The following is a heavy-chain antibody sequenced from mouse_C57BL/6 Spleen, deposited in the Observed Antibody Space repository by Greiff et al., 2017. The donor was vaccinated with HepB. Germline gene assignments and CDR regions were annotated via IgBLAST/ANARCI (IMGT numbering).Heavy chain of an antibody. CDR3: ARDGGAYYSNYYAMDY. Sequence: EVHLVESGGGLVKPGGSLKLSCAASGFTFSSYAMSWVRQTPEKRLEWVATISDGGSYTYYPDNVKGRFTISRDNAKNNLYLQMSHLKSEDTAMYYCARDGGAYYSNYYAMDYWGQGTSVTVSS. D-gene: IGHD2-5*01. J-gene: IGHJ4*01. CDR2: ISDGGSYT. CDR1: GFTFSSYA. V-gene: IGHV5-4*01.